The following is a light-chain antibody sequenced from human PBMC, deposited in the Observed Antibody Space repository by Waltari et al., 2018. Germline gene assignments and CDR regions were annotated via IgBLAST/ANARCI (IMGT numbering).Light chain of an antibody. CDR3: SSYAGSITYV. V-gene: IGLV2-14*01. CDR1: SSDLGAYNY. J-gene: IGLJ1*01. Sequence: QSALTQPASVSGSPGQSIPISCTGTSSDLGAYNYVSWYQQHPGKPPQFMIYDVRKRPSGVSNRFSGSKSGNTASLTISGLQAEDEAEYYCSSYAGSITYVFGTGTKVTVL. CDR2: DVR.